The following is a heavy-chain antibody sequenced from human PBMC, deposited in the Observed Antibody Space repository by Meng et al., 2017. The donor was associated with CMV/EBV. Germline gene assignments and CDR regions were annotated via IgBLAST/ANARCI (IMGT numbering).Heavy chain of an antibody. D-gene: IGHD4/OR15-4a*01. CDR3: ARDSHYDALY. V-gene: IGHV3-30-3*01. CDR2: ISYDGSNK. J-gene: IGHJ4*02. Sequence: VVLCECGGGGDTPGRSLRLLCAASGVTFSSYAMHWVRQAPGKGREWVAVISYDGSNKYYADSVKGRFTISRDNAKNSLYLQMNSLRAEDTAVYYCARDSHYDALYWGQGTLVTVSS. CDR1: GVTFSSYA.